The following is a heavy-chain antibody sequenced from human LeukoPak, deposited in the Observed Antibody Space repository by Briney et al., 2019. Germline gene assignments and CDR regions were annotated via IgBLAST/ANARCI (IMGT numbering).Heavy chain of an antibody. Sequence: PGESLRLSCAASGFTFSSYAMSWVRQAPGKGLEWVSLISGSGGSTYYADSVKGRFTISRDNAKNSLYLQMNSLRAEDTAVYYCAREGRGSYSSDDAFDIWGQGTMVTVSS. CDR3: AREGRGSYSSDDAFDI. J-gene: IGHJ3*02. V-gene: IGHV3-23*01. CDR2: ISGSGGST. CDR1: GFTFSSYA. D-gene: IGHD1-26*01.